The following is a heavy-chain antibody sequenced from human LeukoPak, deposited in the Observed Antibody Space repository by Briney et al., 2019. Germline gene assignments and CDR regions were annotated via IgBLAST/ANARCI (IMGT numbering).Heavy chain of an antibody. V-gene: IGHV4-4*07. CDR1: GGSISSYY. D-gene: IGHD3-22*01. CDR3: ARESGYYYDTSGYTFDY. Sequence: PSETLSLTSTVSGGSISSYYWSWIRQSAGKGLEWIGRIYTSGSTNYNPSLKSRVSMSVDTSKNQFCLRLRSVTAADTAVYYCARESGYYYDTSGYTFDYWGQGILVTVSS. CDR2: IYTSGST. J-gene: IGHJ4*02.